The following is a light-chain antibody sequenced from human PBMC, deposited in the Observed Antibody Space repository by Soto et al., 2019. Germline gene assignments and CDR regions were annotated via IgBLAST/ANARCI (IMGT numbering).Light chain of an antibody. Sequence: QSVLTQPPSVSGAPGQRVTISCTGSSSNIGAGYHVHWYQQLPGTAPKLLIYGNNNRPSGVPDRFSGSKSVTSASLAITGLQAEDEADYYCQSYDSSLSGPVFGGGTQLTVL. CDR3: QSYDSSLSGPV. J-gene: IGLJ3*02. CDR1: SSNIGAGYH. V-gene: IGLV1-40*01. CDR2: GNN.